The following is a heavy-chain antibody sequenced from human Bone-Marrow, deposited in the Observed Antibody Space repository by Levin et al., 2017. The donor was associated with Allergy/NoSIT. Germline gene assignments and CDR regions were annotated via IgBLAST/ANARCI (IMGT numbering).Heavy chain of an antibody. CDR1: GFTFSSYS. Sequence: GGSLRLSCAASGFTFSSYSMNWVRQAPGKGLEWVSSISSSSSYIYYADSVKGRFTISRDNAKNSLYLQMNSLRAEDTAVYYCARLKGSFNWNSYPVFDYWGQGTLVTVSS. CDR3: ARLKGSFNWNSYPVFDY. V-gene: IGHV3-21*01. D-gene: IGHD1-7*01. J-gene: IGHJ4*02. CDR2: ISSSSSYI.